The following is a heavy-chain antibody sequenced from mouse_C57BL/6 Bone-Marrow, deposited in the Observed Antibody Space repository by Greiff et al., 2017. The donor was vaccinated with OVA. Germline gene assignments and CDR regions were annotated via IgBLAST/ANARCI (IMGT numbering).Heavy chain of an antibody. V-gene: IGHV1-59*01. CDR3: ARTITTVVAPLKD. Sequence: VQLQQPGAELVRPGTSVKLSCKASGYTFTSYWMHWVKQRPGQGLEWIGVIDPSDSYTNYNQKFKGKATLTVDTSSSTAYMQLSSLTSEDSAVYYCARTITTVVAPLKDWGQGTTLTVSS. D-gene: IGHD1-1*01. CDR2: IDPSDSYT. J-gene: IGHJ2*01. CDR1: GYTFTSYW.